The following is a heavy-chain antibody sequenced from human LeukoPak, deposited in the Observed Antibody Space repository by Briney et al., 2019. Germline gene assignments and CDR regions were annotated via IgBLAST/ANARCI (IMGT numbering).Heavy chain of an antibody. Sequence: GRSLRLSSAASGFTFSSYGMLWVRQAPGKGLEWVAVISYDGSNKYYADSVKGRFTISRDNSKNTLYLQMNSLRAEDTAVYYCAKDRWDGAFDIWGQGTMVTVSS. CDR1: GFTFSSYG. J-gene: IGHJ3*02. CDR3: AKDRWDGAFDI. D-gene: IGHD1-26*01. CDR2: ISYDGSNK. V-gene: IGHV3-30*18.